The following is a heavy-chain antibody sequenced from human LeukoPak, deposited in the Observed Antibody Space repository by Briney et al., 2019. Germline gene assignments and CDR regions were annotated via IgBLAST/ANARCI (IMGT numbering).Heavy chain of an antibody. V-gene: IGHV3-23*01. J-gene: IGHJ6*02. Sequence: PGGSLRLSCAASGFTFSSSAMSWVRQAPGKGLEWVSAISNNGGCTYYADSVQGRFTISRDNSKSTLCLQMSNLRAEDTAVYFCARGGGLDVWGQGATVTVSS. CDR1: GFTFSSSA. D-gene: IGHD3-16*01. CDR3: ARGGGLDV. CDR2: ISNNGGCT.